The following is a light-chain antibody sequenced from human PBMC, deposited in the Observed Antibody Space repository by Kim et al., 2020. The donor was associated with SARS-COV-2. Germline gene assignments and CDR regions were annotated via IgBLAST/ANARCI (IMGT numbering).Light chain of an antibody. V-gene: IGKV1-9*01. CDR1: QGISSY. J-gene: IGKJ3*01. CDR3: QELNSYPL. CDR2: AAS. Sequence: SESVGDRVTITCRASQGISSYLAWYQQKPGKAPKLLIYAASTLQSGVPSRFSGSGSGTEFTLTISSLQPEDFATYYCQELNSYPLFGPGTKVDIK.